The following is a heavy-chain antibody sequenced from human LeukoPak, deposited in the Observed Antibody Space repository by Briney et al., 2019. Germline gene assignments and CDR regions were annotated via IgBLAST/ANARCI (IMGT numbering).Heavy chain of an antibody. CDR2: ISWNSGSI. CDR3: AKGFDYYDSSGYDY. J-gene: IGHJ4*02. V-gene: IGHV3-9*01. D-gene: IGHD3-22*01. CDR1: GVTLSSFA. Sequence: GGSLRLSCAASGVTLSSFAMSWARQAPGKGLEWVSGISWNSGSIGYADSVKGRFTISRDNAKNSLYLQMNSLRAEDTALYYCAKGFDYYDSSGYDYWGQGTLVTVSS.